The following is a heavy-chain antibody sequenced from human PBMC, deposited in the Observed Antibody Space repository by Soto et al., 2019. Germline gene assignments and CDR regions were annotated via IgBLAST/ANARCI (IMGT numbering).Heavy chain of an antibody. V-gene: IGHV1-69*18. CDR3: ATDYTVVVGADSAFDI. CDR2: IIPIFGAT. Sequence: QVLLVQSGPEVKKPGSSVKISCKASGGTFSNHAFSWVRQAPGQGLEWMGTIIPIFGATNYAQNFQGRVTITADESTSTAYMDLSSLRFEDTAVYYCATDYTVVVGADSAFDIWGQGTMVTVSS. D-gene: IGHD2-21*01. J-gene: IGHJ3*02. CDR1: GGTFSNHA.